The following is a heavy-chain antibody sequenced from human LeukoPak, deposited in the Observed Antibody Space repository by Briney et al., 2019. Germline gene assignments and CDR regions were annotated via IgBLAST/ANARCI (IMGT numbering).Heavy chain of an antibody. D-gene: IGHD3-10*01. J-gene: IGHJ4*02. CDR2: MYSAGST. CDR1: GFIVSSNY. Sequence: GGSLRLSCAASGFIVSSNYMSWVRQALRKGVEWVSIMYSAGSTYYADSVRGRFTISRDSSKNTVSLQMNSLRVEDTAVYYCASGGTGARKYYSDPFHYWGQGTLVTVSS. CDR3: ASGGTGARKYYSDPFHY. V-gene: IGHV3-53*01.